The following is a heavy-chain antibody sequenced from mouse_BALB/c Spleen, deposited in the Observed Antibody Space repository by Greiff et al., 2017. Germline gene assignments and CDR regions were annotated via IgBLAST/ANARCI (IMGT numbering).Heavy chain of an antibody. CDR2: IWGDGST. D-gene: IGHD2-4*01. CDR3: ARDSPYDYDVNYAMDY. Sequence: QVQLKQSGPGLVAPSQSLSITCTVSGFSLTGYGVNWVRQPPGKGLEWLGMIWGDGSTDYNSALKSRLSISKDNSKSQVFLKMNSLQTDDTARYYCARDSPYDYDVNYAMDYWGQGTSVTVSS. CDR1: GFSLTGYG. V-gene: IGHV2-6-7*01. J-gene: IGHJ4*01.